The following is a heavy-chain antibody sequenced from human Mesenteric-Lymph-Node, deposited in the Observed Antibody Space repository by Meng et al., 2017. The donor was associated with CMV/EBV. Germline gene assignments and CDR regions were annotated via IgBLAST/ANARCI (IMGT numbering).Heavy chain of an antibody. CDR3: ASERYCSSTSCYRSYGMDV. D-gene: IGHD2-2*02. J-gene: IGHJ6*02. V-gene: IGHV4-39*07. CDR2: IYYSGST. Sequence: GSLRLSCTVSGGSVSSGSYYWGWIRQPPGKGLEWIGSIYYSGSTYYNPSLKSRVTISVDTSKNQFSLKLSSVTAADTAVYYCASERYCSSTSCYRSYGMDVWGQGTTVTVSS. CDR1: GGSVSSGSYY.